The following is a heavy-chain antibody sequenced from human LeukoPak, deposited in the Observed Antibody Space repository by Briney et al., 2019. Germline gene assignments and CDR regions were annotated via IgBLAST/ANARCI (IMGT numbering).Heavy chain of an antibody. CDR2: IGHFTGDI. V-gene: IGHV3-21*01. J-gene: IGHJ4*01. D-gene: IGHD1-1*01. CDR1: GFTFKSSS. CDR3: ARDPYTGSMFDY. Sequence: GGSLRLSCVATGFTFKSSSMSWIRQAPGKGLEWVAFIGHFTGDIFYADSVKGRFNISRDDAKDSVYLQMNSLRVDDTAVYFCARDPYTGSMFDYWGHGTLVTVSS.